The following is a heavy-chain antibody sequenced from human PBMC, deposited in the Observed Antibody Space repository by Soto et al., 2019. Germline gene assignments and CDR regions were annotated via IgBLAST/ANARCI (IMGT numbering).Heavy chain of an antibody. CDR1: GFTFGDYA. CDR3: TRAMVRGVIIEEFDY. D-gene: IGHD3-10*01. V-gene: IGHV3-49*03. J-gene: IGHJ4*02. CDR2: IRSKAYGGTT. Sequence: PVGSLRLSCTASGFTFGDYAMSWFRQAPGKGLEWVGFIRSKAYGGTTEYAASVKGRFTISRDDSKSIAYLQMNSLKTEDTAVYYCTRAMVRGVIIEEFDYWGQGTLVTVSS.